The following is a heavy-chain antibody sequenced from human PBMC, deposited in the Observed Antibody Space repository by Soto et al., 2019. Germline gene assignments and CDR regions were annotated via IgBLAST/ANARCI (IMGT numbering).Heavy chain of an antibody. CDR1: GGTFSSYT. V-gene: IGHV1-69*02. D-gene: IGHD3-22*01. Sequence: QVQLVQSGAEVKKPGSSVKVSCKASGGTFSSYTISWVRQAPGQGLEWMGRIIPILGIANYAQKFQGRVTITADKSTSTAYMERSSLRSEDTAVYYCARGSLSRYDSSGYYPYYFDYWGQGTLVTVSS. CDR2: IIPILGIA. J-gene: IGHJ4*02. CDR3: ARGSLSRYDSSGYYPYYFDY.